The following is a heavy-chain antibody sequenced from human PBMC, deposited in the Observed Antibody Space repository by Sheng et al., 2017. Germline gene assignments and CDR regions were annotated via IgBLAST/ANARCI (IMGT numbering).Heavy chain of an antibody. CDR3: ARAASRDAAPGPI. J-gene: IGHJ3*02. CDR1: GGTFSSYT. V-gene: IGHV1-69*02. CDR2: IIPILGIA. Sequence: QVQLVQSGAEVKKPGSSVKVSCKASGGTFSSYTISWVRQAPGQGLEWMGRIIPILGIANYAQKFQGRVTITADKSTSTAYMELSSLRSEDTAVYYCARAASRDAAPGPIWGQGTMVTVSS. D-gene: IGHD2-2*01.